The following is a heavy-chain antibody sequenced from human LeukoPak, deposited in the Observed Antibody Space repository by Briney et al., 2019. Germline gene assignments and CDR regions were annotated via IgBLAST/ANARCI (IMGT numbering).Heavy chain of an antibody. J-gene: IGHJ4*02. V-gene: IGHV3-48*01. CDR2: ISSSGTTI. CDR1: GFTFRTSG. D-gene: IGHD1-26*01. Sequence: GGSLRLSCAASGFTFRTSGMNWVRQAPGKGLEWVSYISSSGTTISYAQSVKGRFTITRDNSKNTLYLQMNSLKAEDTALYFCTQWSRYFDYWGQGALVTVSS. CDR3: TQWSRYFDY.